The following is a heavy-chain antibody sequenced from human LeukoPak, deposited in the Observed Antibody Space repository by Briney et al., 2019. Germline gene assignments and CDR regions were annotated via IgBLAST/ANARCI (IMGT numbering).Heavy chain of an antibody. Sequence: PSETLSLTCTVSGGSISSSSYYWGWIRQPPGKGLEWIGYIYYSGSTYYNPSLKSRVTISVDTSKNQFSLKLSSVTAADTAVYYCASTSSGYYPTIDYWGQGTLVTVSS. D-gene: IGHD3-22*01. CDR1: GGSISSSSYY. CDR2: IYYSGST. J-gene: IGHJ4*02. V-gene: IGHV4-31*03. CDR3: ASTSSGYYPTIDY.